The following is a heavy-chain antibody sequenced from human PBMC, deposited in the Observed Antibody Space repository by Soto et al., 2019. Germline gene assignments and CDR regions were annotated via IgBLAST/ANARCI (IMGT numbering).Heavy chain of an antibody. J-gene: IGHJ6*02. Sequence: GGSLRLSCAASGFTFSDYYMSWIRQAPGKGLEWVSYISSSSSYTNYADSVKGRFTISRDNAKNSLYLQMNSLRAEDTAVYYCARGDLIGLRYFDSYGMDVWGQGTTVTVSS. D-gene: IGHD3-9*01. CDR3: ARGDLIGLRYFDSYGMDV. CDR2: ISSSSSYT. V-gene: IGHV3-11*05. CDR1: GFTFSDYY.